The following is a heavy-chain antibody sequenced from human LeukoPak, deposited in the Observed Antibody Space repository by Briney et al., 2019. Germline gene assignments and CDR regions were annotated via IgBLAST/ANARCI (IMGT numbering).Heavy chain of an antibody. Sequence: GESLKISCKGSGYSFTSYWLGWVRHMPGKGLEWMGIIYPGDSDTRYSPSFQGQVTISADKSISTAYLQWSSLKASDTAMYYCARRRYSSSFHFDYWGQGTLVTVSS. CDR3: ARRRYSSSFHFDY. CDR1: GYSFTSYW. V-gene: IGHV5-51*01. D-gene: IGHD6-6*01. CDR2: IYPGDSDT. J-gene: IGHJ4*02.